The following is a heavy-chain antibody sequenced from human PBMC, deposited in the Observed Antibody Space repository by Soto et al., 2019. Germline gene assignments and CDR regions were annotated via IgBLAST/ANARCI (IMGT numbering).Heavy chain of an antibody. J-gene: IGHJ4*02. Sequence: PSETLSLTCTVSGGSISSYYWSWIRQPPGKGLEWIGYIYYSGSTNYNPSLKNRVTIPVDTSKNQFSLKLSSVTAADTAVYYCARVGSEWLSPLFDYWGQGTLVTVSS. CDR1: GGSISSYY. V-gene: IGHV4-59*01. CDR3: ARVGSEWLSPLFDY. CDR2: IYYSGST. D-gene: IGHD3-3*01.